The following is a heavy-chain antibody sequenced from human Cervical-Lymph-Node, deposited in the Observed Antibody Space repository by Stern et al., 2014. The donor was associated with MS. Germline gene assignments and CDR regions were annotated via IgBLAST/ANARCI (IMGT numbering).Heavy chain of an antibody. CDR2: IIPIIGLP. D-gene: IGHD2-15*01. CDR3: ARGIVSNRPAATLHNLFDP. CDR1: GGPFSSSYA. V-gene: IGHV1-69*09. Sequence: VQLVESGADVKKPGSSVKVSCKASGGPFSSSYAVSWVRQAPGQGLEWMGRIIPIIGLPNYAQKFQSRLTITAANSTSTVYMELTSLTPEDTAVYYCARGIVSNRPAATLHNLFDPWGQGTLVTVSS. J-gene: IGHJ5*02.